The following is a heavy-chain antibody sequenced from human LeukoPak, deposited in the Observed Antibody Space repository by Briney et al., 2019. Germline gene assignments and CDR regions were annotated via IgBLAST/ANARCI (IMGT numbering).Heavy chain of an antibody. CDR1: GGSISSSSFY. J-gene: IGHJ4*02. D-gene: IGHD1-26*01. V-gene: IGHV4-39*07. CDR3: ARDLFGGSYSR. CDR2: IYYSGST. Sequence: SETLSLTCTVPGGSISSSSFYWGWIRQPPGKGLEWIGGIYYSGSTYYNPSLKSRVTISVDTSKNQFSLKLSSVTAADTAVYYCARDLFGGSYSRWGQGTLVTVSS.